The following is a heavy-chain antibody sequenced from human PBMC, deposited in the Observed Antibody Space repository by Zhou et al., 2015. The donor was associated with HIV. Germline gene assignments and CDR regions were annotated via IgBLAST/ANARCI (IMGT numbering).Heavy chain of an antibody. V-gene: IGHV1-8*01. CDR3: ARRCAGWIQLCWDAFDI. D-gene: IGHD5-18*01. CDR2: MNPNSGNT. Sequence: QVQLVQSGAEVKKPGASVKVSCKASGYTFTSYDINWVRQATGQGLEWMGWMNPNSGNTGYAQKFQGRVTMTRNTSISTAYMELSSLRSEDTAVYYCARRCAGWIQLCWDAFDIWGQGTMVTVSS. CDR1: GYTFTSYD. J-gene: IGHJ3*02.